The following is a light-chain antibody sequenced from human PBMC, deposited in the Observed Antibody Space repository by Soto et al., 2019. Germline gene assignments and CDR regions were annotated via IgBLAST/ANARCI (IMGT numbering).Light chain of an antibody. CDR2: DAS. CDR3: QHYYDWPFT. V-gene: IGKV3D-15*01. J-gene: IGKJ3*01. Sequence: EIVMTQSPATLSVSPGERATLSCRASQSISNELAWYQQKPDQAPRLLIYDASTRATGIPATFSGSGSGAEFTLTISSLQSEDFAVYYCQHYYDWPFTFGPGTKVDIK. CDR1: QSISNE.